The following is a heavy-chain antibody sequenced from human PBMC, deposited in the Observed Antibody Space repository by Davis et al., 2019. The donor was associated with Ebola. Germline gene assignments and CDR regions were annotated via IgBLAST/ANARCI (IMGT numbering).Heavy chain of an antibody. J-gene: IGHJ4*02. V-gene: IGHV1-3*01. CDR3: ARASFGYNSGWYADY. CDR2: VHGGNGNT. Sequence: ASVKVSCKASGYTFSNYFVQWVRQAPGQRLEWMGWVHGGNGNTKYSQRFQGRVTITTDTSASTVYLDLTSLRSDDTAVFYCARASFGYNSGWYADYWGPGSLVTVSS. CDR1: GYTFSNYF. D-gene: IGHD6-19*01.